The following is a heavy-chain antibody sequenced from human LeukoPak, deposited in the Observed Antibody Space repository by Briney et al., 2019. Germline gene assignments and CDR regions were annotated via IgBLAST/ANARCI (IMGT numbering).Heavy chain of an antibody. CDR2: IYYSGST. CDR1: GGSISSYY. V-gene: IGHV4-59*01. J-gene: IGHJ4*02. D-gene: IGHD4-17*01. CDR3: ARGTVSFDY. Sequence: SETLSLTCTVSGGSISSYYWNWIRQPPGKGLEWIGYIYYSGSTNYNPSLKSRVTISVDTSKNQFSRKLSSVTAADTAVYYCARGTVSFDYWGQGTLVTVSS.